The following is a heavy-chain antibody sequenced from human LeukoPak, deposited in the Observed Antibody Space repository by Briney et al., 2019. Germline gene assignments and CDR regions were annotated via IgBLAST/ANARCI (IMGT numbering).Heavy chain of an antibody. D-gene: IGHD6-19*01. CDR2: TYYRSKWYN. V-gene: IGHV6-1*01. J-gene: IGHJ6*02. Sequence: SQTLSLTCAISGDSVSSNSAAWNWTRQSPSRGLEWLGRTYYRSKWYNDYAVSVKSRITINPDTSKNQFSLQLNSVTPEDTAVYYCAREERSGWDSFLYGMDVWGQGTTVTVSS. CDR3: AREERSGWDSFLYGMDV. CDR1: GDSVSSNSAA.